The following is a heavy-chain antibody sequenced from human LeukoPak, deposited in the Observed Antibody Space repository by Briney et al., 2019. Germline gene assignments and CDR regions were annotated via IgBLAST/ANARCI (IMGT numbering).Heavy chain of an antibody. Sequence: GGSLRLSCAASGFTFSSYWMHWVRQAPGKGLVWVSRINNDGSSTPYADSVKGRFTISRDNAKNTLYLQMNSLRAEDASVYYCARSNHGCHDYWGQGTLVTVSS. CDR2: INNDGSST. D-gene: IGHD4-11*01. CDR3: ARSNHGCHDY. V-gene: IGHV3-74*01. CDR1: GFTFSSYW. J-gene: IGHJ4*02.